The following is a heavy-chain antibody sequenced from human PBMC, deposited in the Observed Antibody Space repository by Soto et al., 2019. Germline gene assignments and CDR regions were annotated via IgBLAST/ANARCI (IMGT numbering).Heavy chain of an antibody. D-gene: IGHD1-26*01. V-gene: IGHV3-53*01. CDR3: ARVTRESGGSYTVDY. J-gene: IGHJ4*02. Sequence: EVQLVESGGGLIQPGGSLRLSCAASGFTVSSNYMSWVRQAPGKGLEWVSVIYSGGSTYYADSVKGRFTISRDNSKNTLYLQMNSLRAEDTAVYYCARVTRESGGSYTVDYWGQGTLVTVSS. CDR1: GFTVSSNY. CDR2: IYSGGST.